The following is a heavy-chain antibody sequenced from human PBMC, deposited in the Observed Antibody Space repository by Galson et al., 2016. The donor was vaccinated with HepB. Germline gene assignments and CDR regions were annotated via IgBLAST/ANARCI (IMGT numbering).Heavy chain of an antibody. CDR2: FVGIGGTT. V-gene: IGHV3-23*01. J-gene: IGHJ4*02. Sequence: SLRLSCAASGFTFGSYVMSWVRQAPGQGLEWVPGFVGIGGTTYSAESVQGRVLVSRDNSKNILHLQMDRLRVEDTAIYYCASQQLWPSVDYWGQGMLVTVS. CDR1: GFTFGSYV. D-gene: IGHD5-18*01. CDR3: ASQQLWPSVDY.